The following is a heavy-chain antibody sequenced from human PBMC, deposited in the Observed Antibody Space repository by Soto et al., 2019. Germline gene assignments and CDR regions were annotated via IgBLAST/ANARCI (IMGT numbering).Heavy chain of an antibody. D-gene: IGHD3-22*01. CDR3: ARGTYDSSGYYYVDY. V-gene: IGHV3-21*01. CDR2: ISSSSSYI. J-gene: IGHJ4*02. Sequence: GGSLRLSCAASGFTFSSYSMNWVRQAPGKGLEWVSSISSSSSYIYYADSVKGRFTISRDNAKNSLYLQMNSLRAEDTAVYYCARGTYDSSGYYYVDYWGQGTLVTVSS. CDR1: GFTFSSYS.